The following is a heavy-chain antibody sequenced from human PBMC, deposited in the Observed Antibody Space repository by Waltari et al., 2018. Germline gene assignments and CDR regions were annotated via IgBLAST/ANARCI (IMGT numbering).Heavy chain of an antibody. Sequence: QVQLQQWGAGLLKPSETLSLTCAVYGGSFSGYYWSWIRQPPGKGLEWIGEINHSGSTNYNLSLKSRVTISVDTSKNQFSLKLSSVTAADTAVYYCARLRAAAGTRWGYGMDVWGQGTTVTVSS. CDR2: INHSGST. CDR3: ARLRAAAGTRWGYGMDV. D-gene: IGHD6-13*01. J-gene: IGHJ6*02. V-gene: IGHV4-34*01. CDR1: GGSFSGYY.